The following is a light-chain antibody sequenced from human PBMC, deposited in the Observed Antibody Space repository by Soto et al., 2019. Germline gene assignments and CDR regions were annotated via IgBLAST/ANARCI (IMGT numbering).Light chain of an antibody. Sequence: DIQMTQSPSSLSASVGDRVTITCRARQSISNYLNWYQQKPGKAPKLLIYAASNLQSGVPSRFSGSGSGTDFTLTISGLQPEDSATYYCQQSYKARTFGQGTKVEIK. CDR2: AAS. CDR3: QQSYKART. CDR1: QSISNY. J-gene: IGKJ1*01. V-gene: IGKV1-39*01.